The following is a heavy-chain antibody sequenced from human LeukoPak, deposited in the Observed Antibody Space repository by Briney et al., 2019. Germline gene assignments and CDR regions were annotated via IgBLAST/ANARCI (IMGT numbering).Heavy chain of an antibody. CDR1: RYSFTSYW. CDR2: TNPGDSDI. CDR3: ARRGSSSSGVYYGMDV. Sequence: GESLQISCQDSRYSFTSYWIGWVRQMPGKSLKCMGITNPGDSDIRYSPSLQGQVTISADKSISNAYLQWSSMKASDNAMYYCARRGSSSSGVYYGMDVWGQGTTVTVSS. D-gene: IGHD6-6*01. J-gene: IGHJ6*02. V-gene: IGHV5-51*01.